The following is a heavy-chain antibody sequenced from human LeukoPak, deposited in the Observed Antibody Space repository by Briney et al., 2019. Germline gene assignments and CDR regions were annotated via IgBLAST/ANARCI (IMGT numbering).Heavy chain of an antibody. CDR2: IYYSGST. CDR3: ARDRGSGWNDAFDI. D-gene: IGHD6-19*01. V-gene: IGHV4-59*01. Sequence: SETLSLTCTVSGGSISSYYWSWIRQPPGKGLEWIGYIYYSGSTTYNPSLKSRVTISVDTSKNQFSLKLSSVTAADTAVYYCARDRGSGWNDAFDIWGQGTMVTVSS. CDR1: GGSISSYY. J-gene: IGHJ3*02.